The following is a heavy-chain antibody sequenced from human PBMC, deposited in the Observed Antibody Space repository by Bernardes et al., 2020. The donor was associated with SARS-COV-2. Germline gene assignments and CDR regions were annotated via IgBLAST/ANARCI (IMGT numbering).Heavy chain of an antibody. D-gene: IGHD3-22*01. CDR1: GFTFSDYS. CDR3: AKDIDYYDSSGYLLD. CDR2: ISWNSGSI. V-gene: IGHV3-9*01. J-gene: IGHJ4*02. Sequence: GGSLRLSCAASGFTFSDYSMHWVRQAPGKGLEWVSGISWNSGSIGYADSVKGRFTISRDNAKNSLYLQMNSLRAEDTALYYCAKDIDYYDSSGYLLDWGQGTLVTVS.